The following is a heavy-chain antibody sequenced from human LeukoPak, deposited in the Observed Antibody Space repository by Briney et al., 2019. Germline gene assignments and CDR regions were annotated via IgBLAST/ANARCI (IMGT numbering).Heavy chain of an antibody. D-gene: IGHD5/OR15-5a*01. CDR3: VRDYGMVSGIC. V-gene: IGHV3-7*01. CDR2: IKQDGSEK. CDR1: GFTFRRYW. J-gene: IGHJ4*02. Sequence: GGSLRVSCAASGFTFRRYWLIWVRQAPGKGLEWVANIKQDGSEKYYVDSVKGRFTISRENAKNSLYLQMNSLRGEDTAVYFCVRDYGMVSGICWGQGALVTVSA.